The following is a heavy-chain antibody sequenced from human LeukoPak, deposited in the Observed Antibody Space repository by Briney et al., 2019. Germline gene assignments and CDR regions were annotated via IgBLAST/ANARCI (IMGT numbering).Heavy chain of an antibody. D-gene: IGHD1-20*01. CDR2: ISAYNGRT. J-gene: IGHJ4*02. CDR1: GYTFTIYG. V-gene: IGHV1-18*04. Sequence: ASVKVSCKASGYTFTIYGIHWVRQPPGQGPEWMGWISAYNGRTNYGQRLQDRVTLTADKSTSTVYMEMRSLTSDDTAVYYCARGNWNDPLRNWGQGTLVTVSS. CDR3: ARGNWNDPLRN.